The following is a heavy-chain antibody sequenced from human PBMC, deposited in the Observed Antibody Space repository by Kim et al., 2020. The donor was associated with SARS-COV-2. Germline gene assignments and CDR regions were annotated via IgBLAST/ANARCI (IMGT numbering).Heavy chain of an antibody. CDR2: IYYSGST. CDR1: GGSISSSSYY. CDR3: ARDPEWELLGRQPDY. J-gene: IGHJ4*02. Sequence: SETLSLTCTVSGGSISSSSYYWGWIRQPPGKGLEWIGSIYYSGSTYYNPSLKSRVTISVDTSKNQFSLKLSSVTAADTAVYYCARDPEWELLGRQPDYWGQGTLVTVSS. V-gene: IGHV4-39*07. D-gene: IGHD1-26*01.